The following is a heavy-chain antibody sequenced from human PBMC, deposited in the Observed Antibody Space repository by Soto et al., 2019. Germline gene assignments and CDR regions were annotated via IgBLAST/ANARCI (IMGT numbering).Heavy chain of an antibody. V-gene: IGHV1-46*01. CDR1: GYTFTSYY. Sequence: GASVKVSCKASGYTFTSYYMHWVRQAPGQGLEWMGIINPSGGSTSYAQKFQGRVTMTRDTSTSTVYMELSSLRSEDTAVYYCARDYIVVVPAAIPYGMDVWGQGTTVTVSS. CDR2: INPSGGST. J-gene: IGHJ6*02. D-gene: IGHD2-2*01. CDR3: ARDYIVVVPAAIPYGMDV.